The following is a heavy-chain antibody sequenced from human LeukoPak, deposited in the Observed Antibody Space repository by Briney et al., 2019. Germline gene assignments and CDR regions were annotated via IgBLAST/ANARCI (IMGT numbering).Heavy chain of an antibody. Sequence: YLSLYCAAYGFTFSSFALHWHAQAPGQGLMGLAVISYDGSNKYYADSVKGRFTISTDNSKNTLYLQMNSLGAEDTAVYYCARSTMVRGVIFDYWGQGTLVTVSS. D-gene: IGHD3-10*01. V-gene: IGHV3-30*04. CDR1: GFTFSSFA. CDR2: ISYDGSNK. J-gene: IGHJ4*02. CDR3: ARSTMVRGVIFDY.